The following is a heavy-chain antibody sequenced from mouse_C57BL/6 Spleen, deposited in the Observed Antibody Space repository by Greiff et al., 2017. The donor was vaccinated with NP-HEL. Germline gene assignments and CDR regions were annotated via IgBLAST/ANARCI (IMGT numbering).Heavy chain of an antibody. CDR3: ARVTTVVPYYFDY. D-gene: IGHD1-1*01. J-gene: IGHJ2*01. Sequence: EVQLQQSGAELVKPGASVKLSCTASGFNFKDYYMTWVKQRTEQGLEWIGRIDPGDGETKYAPKFQGKATITADTSSNTAYLQLSSLTSEDTAVYYCARVTTVVPYYFDYWGQGTTLTVSS. CDR2: IDPGDGET. V-gene: IGHV14-2*01. CDR1: GFNFKDYY.